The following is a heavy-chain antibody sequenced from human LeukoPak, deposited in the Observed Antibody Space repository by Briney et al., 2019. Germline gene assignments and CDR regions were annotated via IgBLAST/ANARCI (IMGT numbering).Heavy chain of an antibody. J-gene: IGHJ4*02. CDR2: IYYSGST. D-gene: IGHD1-26*01. Sequence: PLETLSLTCTVSGGSISSYYWSWIRQPPGKGLVWIGYIYYSGSTNYNPSLKSRVTISVDTSKNQFSLKLSSVTAADTAVYYCARGMGATLFDYWGQGTLVTVSS. CDR1: GGSISSYY. CDR3: ARGMGATLFDY. V-gene: IGHV4-59*01.